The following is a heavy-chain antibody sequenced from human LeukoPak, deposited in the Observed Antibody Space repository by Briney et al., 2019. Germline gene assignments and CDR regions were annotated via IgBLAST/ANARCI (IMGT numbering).Heavy chain of an antibody. V-gene: IGHV3-43*02. D-gene: IGHD6-19*01. CDR2: ISGDGGST. CDR3: ARESESSGWYDY. Sequence: PGGSLRLSCAASGFTFSSYWMHWVRQAPGKGLEWVSLISGDGGSTFYADSVKGRFTISRDNSKNSLYLQMSSLRSEDTALYYCARESESSGWYDYWGQGTLVTVSS. J-gene: IGHJ4*02. CDR1: GFTFSSYW.